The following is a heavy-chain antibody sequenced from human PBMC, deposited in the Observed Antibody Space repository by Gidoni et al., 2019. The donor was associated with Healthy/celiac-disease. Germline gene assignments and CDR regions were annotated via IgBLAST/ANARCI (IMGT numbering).Heavy chain of an antibody. V-gene: IGHV3-30*18. CDR2: ISYEGSNK. D-gene: IGHD3-3*01. J-gene: IGHJ3*02. Sequence: QVQLVESGGGVVQPGRSLRLSCAASGFTFSSYGMHWVSQAPGKGLEWVAVISYEGSNKYYADSVKGRFTISRDNSKNTLYLQMNSMRAEDTAVYYCAKAHFGVVTDALDIWGQGTMVTVSS. CDR3: AKAHFGVVTDALDI. CDR1: GFTFSSYG.